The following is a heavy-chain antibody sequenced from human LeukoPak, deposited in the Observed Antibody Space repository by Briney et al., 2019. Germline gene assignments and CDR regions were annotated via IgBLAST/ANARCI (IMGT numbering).Heavy chain of an antibody. CDR1: GFTFSSYA. CDR2: ISGSGGST. CDR3: ASAMIVVVKHDAFDI. Sequence: GGSLRLSCAASGFTFSSYAMSWVRQAPGKGLGWVSAISGSGGSTYYADSVKGRFTISRDNSKNTLYLQMNSLRAEDTAVYYCASAMIVVVKHDAFDIWGQGTMVTVSS. V-gene: IGHV3-23*01. D-gene: IGHD3-22*01. J-gene: IGHJ3*02.